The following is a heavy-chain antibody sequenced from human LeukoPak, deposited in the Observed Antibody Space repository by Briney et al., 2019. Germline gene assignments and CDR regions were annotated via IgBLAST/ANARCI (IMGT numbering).Heavy chain of an antibody. D-gene: IGHD2-15*01. J-gene: IGHJ3*01. CDR3: AKEWSAFDL. CDR2: TWQHGSDV. V-gene: IGHV3-33*06. CDR1: GFTCSSFA. Sequence: GRSLRLSCAASGFTCSSFAMLWVRQAQGRGLEWVAVTWQHGSDVAYADSVKGRFIISRDDAKNTVFLQMNSLRDEDTAVYYCAKEWSAFDLWGQGTMVSVSS.